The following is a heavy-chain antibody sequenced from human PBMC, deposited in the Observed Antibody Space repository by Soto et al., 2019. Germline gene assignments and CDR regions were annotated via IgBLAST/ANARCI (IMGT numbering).Heavy chain of an antibody. CDR1: CSSIRSSSSY. D-gene: IGHD2-21*02. V-gene: IGHV4-39*01. CDR2: IYYSGST. J-gene: IGHJ3*02. Sequence: SETLSLTCTDSCSSIRSSSSYWGWLRQPPGKGLEWIGSIYYSGSTYYNPSLKSRVTISVDTSKNQFSLKLSSVTAADTAVYYCARLAYCGGDCRHDAFDIWGQGTMVT. CDR3: ARLAYCGGDCRHDAFDI.